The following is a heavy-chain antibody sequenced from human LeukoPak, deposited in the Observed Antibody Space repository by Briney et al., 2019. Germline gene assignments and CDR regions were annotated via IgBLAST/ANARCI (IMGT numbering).Heavy chain of an antibody. CDR3: AGGTIFGVVMTYNWFDP. CDR2: MNPNSGNT. V-gene: IGHV1-8*01. J-gene: IGHJ5*02. Sequence: ASVTVSCTASGYTFTSHDINWVRQATGQGLERMGWMNPNSGNTGYAQKFQGRVTMTRNTSISTAYMELSSLRSEDTAVYYCAGGTIFGVVMTYNWFDPWGQGTLVTVSS. D-gene: IGHD3-3*01. CDR1: GYTFTSHD.